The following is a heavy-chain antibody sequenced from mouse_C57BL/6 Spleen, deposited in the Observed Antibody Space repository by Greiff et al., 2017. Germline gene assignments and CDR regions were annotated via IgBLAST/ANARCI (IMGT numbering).Heavy chain of an antibody. CDR1: GFTFSNYW. J-gene: IGHJ4*01. CDR2: IRLKSDNYAT. D-gene: IGHD2-1*01. Sequence: EVQLMDSGGGLVQPGGSMKLSCVASGFTFSNYWMNWVRQSPEKGLEWVAQIRLKSDNYATHYAESVKGRFTITRDDSKSSVYLQMNNLRAEDTGIEYCTESYGNSLWGDYWGQGTSVTVSS. CDR3: TESYGNSLWGDY. V-gene: IGHV6-3*01.